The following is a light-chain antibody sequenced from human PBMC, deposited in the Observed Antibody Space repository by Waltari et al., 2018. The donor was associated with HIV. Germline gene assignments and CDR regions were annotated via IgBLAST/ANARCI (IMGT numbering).Light chain of an antibody. V-gene: IGKV4-1*01. J-gene: IGKJ1*01. Sequence: DIVMTQSPDSLAVSLGARATIHCKSSQSVLSSSNNKNYLVWYQQKPGQPPKLLIYWASTRESGVPDRFSGSGSGTDFTLTISSLQAEDVAVYYCQQYYSTPWTFGQGTKVEVK. CDR3: QQYYSTPWT. CDR2: WAS. CDR1: QSVLSSSNNKNY.